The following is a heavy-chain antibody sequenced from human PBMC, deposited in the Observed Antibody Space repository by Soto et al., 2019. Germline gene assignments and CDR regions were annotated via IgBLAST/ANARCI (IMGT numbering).Heavy chain of an antibody. CDR1: GGSISSSY. CDR3: ARGHGDSWKQLWFYAFDI. J-gene: IGHJ3*02. Sequence: PSETLSLTCTASGGSISSSYWSWIRQPPGKGLEWIGYIYYSGSTNYTPSLKSRVTISVDTSKNQFSLKLNSVTAADTAVYYCARGHGDSWKQLWFYAFDIWGQGTMVTVSS. D-gene: IGHD5-18*01. V-gene: IGHV4-59*01. CDR2: IYYSGST.